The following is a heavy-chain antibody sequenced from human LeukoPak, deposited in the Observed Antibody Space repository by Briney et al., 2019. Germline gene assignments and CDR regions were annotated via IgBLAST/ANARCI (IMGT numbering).Heavy chain of an antibody. V-gene: IGHV3-30*02. Sequence: GGSLRLSCAASGFTFSSYGMHWVRQAPGKGLEWVAFIRYDGSNKYYADSVKGRFTISRDNSKNTLYLQMNSLRAEDTAVYYCAKDSAVTGTMIVVGEFDYWGQGTLVTVSS. J-gene: IGHJ4*02. CDR1: GFTFSSYG. D-gene: IGHD3-22*01. CDR2: IRYDGSNK. CDR3: AKDSAVTGTMIVVGEFDY.